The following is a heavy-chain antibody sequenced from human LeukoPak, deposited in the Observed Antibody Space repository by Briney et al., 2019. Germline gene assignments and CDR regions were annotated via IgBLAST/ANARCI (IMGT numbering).Heavy chain of an antibody. D-gene: IGHD3-22*01. CDR3: ARATSQSSGYYLVEAFDI. Sequence: PSQTLSLTCTVSGGSISSGDYYWSWIRQPPGKGLEWIGYIYYSGSTYYNPSLKSRVTISVDTSKNQYSLRLSSVTAADTAVYYCARATSQSSGYYLVEAFDIWGQGTMVTVSS. V-gene: IGHV4-30-4*01. CDR1: GGSISSGDYY. CDR2: IYYSGST. J-gene: IGHJ3*02.